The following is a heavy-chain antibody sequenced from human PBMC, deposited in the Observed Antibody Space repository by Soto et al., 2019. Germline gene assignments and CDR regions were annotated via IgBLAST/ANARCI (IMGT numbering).Heavy chain of an antibody. D-gene: IGHD2-8*01. Sequence: EVQLLESGGGLVQPGGSLRLSCVASRFSFSSYEMSWVRQAAGKGLEWVSRVSLTGDRTNYAGSVKGRFTVSRDNFKNTLYREMDSLRPEDTAIYYCARGGGYCTPTSCAIDSWGRGTPVTVSS. CDR2: VSLTGDRT. CDR3: ARGGGYCTPTSCAIDS. J-gene: IGHJ4*02. V-gene: IGHV3-23*01. CDR1: RFSFSSYE.